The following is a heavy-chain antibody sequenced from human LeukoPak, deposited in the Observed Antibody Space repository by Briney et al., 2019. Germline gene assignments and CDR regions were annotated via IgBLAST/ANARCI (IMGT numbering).Heavy chain of an antibody. J-gene: IGHJ5*02. CDR2: ISSSSSYI. D-gene: IGHD3-3*01. CDR1: GFTFSSYS. V-gene: IGHV3-21*01. CDR3: ARAIKARYYDFQNWFDP. Sequence: GGSLRLSCAASGFTFSSYSMNWVRQAPGKGLEWVSSISSSSSYIYYADSVKGRFTISRDNAKNSLYLQMSSLRAEDTAVYYCARAIKARYYDFQNWFDPWGQGTLVTVSS.